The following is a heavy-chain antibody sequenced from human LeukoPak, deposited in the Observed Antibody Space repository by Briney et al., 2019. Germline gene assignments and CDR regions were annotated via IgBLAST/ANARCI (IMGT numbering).Heavy chain of an antibody. CDR3: AREGISGGSGSYFFDY. CDR1: GGSISSSSYY. CDR2: IYYSGST. V-gene: IGHV4-39*02. J-gene: IGHJ4*02. D-gene: IGHD3-10*01. Sequence: SETLSLTCTVSGGSISSSSYYWGWIRQPPGKGLEWIGSIYYSGSTYYNPSLKSRVTIAVDTSKNQFSLKLSSVTAADTAVYYCAREGISGGSGSYFFDYWGQGTLVTVSS.